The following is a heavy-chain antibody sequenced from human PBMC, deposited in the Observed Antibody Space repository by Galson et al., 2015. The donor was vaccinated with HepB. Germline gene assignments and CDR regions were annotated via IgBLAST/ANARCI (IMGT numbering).Heavy chain of an antibody. CDR2: IWYDGSNK. V-gene: IGHV3-33*01. D-gene: IGHD3-22*01. CDR3: ARDGGPLNYDSSGYPVDY. Sequence: SLRLSCAASGFTFSSYGMHWVRQAPGKGLEWVAVIWYDGSNKYYADSVKGRFTISRDNSKNTLYLQMNSLRAEDTAVYYCARDGGPLNYDSSGYPVDYWGQGTLVTVSS. J-gene: IGHJ4*02. CDR1: GFTFSSYG.